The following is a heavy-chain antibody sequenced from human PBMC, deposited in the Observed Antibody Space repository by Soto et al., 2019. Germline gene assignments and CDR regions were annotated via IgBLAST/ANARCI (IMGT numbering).Heavy chain of an antibody. CDR1: GGSISSYY. J-gene: IGHJ4*02. CDR3: ARRGRVGDNFDY. V-gene: IGHV4-59*08. D-gene: IGHD4-17*01. CDR2: IYYSGST. Sequence: QVQLQESGPGLVKPSETLSLTCTVSGGSISSYYWSWIRQPPGKGLEWIGYIYYSGSTNYNPSLKSRVNISVDTSKNQFSLKLSSVTAADTAVYYCARRGRVGDNFDYWGQGTLVTVSS.